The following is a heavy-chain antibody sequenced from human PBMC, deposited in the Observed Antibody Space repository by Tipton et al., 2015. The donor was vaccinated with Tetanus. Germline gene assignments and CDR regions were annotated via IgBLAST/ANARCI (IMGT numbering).Heavy chain of an antibody. CDR3: ARAHCSDGVCNFDY. J-gene: IGHJ4*02. D-gene: IGHD2-8*01. Sequence: VQLVQSGGEVKKPGESLKISCKGSGYIFNNYWIGWVRQMPGKGLEWMGIIYPGDSDTRYSPSFQGQGTISVDRSISTAYLQWSSLKASDPSMFYCARAHCSDGVCNFDYWGQGALVTVAS. CDR1: GYIFNNYW. CDR2: IYPGDSDT. V-gene: IGHV5-51*01.